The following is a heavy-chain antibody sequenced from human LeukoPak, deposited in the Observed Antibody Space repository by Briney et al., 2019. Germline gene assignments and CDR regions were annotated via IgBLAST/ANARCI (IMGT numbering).Heavy chain of an antibody. CDR3: ATFPSRAIDYFYHMDV. J-gene: IGHJ6*03. V-gene: IGHV3-23*01. CDR2: IYGVADST. CDR1: GFIFGIYA. Sequence: TGGALRLSGASAGFIFGIYAMFCVRDSPGKGLDWVSRIYGVADSTYYGDSVKGRFTTTRANSKSTLHLQITTLRAEDTAVYYCATFPSRAIDYFYHMDVCGKGTPVTVSS.